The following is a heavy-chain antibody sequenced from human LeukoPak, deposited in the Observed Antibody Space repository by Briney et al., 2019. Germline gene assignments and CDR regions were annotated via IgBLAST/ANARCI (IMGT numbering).Heavy chain of an antibody. Sequence: SGGSLRLSCAASGFTFSSYGMHWVRQAPGRGLEWAAFIRYDGSNKYYADSVKGRFTISRDNSKNTLYLQMNSLRAADTAVYYCAKDPTHYRVWDDYDSTVLSYWGQGTLVTVSS. CDR2: IRYDGSNK. D-gene: IGHD3-22*01. CDR3: AKDPTHYRVWDDYDSTVLSY. V-gene: IGHV3-30*02. CDR1: GFTFSSYG. J-gene: IGHJ4*02.